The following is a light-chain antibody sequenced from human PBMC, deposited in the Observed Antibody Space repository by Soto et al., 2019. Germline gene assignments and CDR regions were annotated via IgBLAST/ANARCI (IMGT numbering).Light chain of an antibody. CDR1: QSVSNN. CDR2: GAS. CDR3: QQYNNWPPGS. J-gene: IGKJ3*01. Sequence: DIVMTQSPATLSVSAGERATLSCRASQSVSNNLAWYQQKPGQTPRLLIYGASTRATGIPARFSGSGSGTEFTLTISSLQSEDFAVYYCQQYNNWPPGSFGPGTKVDIK. V-gene: IGKV3-15*01.